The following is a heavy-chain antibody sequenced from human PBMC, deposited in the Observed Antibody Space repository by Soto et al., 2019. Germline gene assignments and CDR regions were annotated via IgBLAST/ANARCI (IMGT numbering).Heavy chain of an antibody. CDR2: ISGNGEST. Sequence: EVQLLESGGDLVQPGGSLRLSCAASGFTFSSFGMTWVRQVPGKGLQWVSSISGNGESTYYADSVKGRFTVSRDNSKNTLFLQMNSLTGEDTAVYHCAKGTMTTAAWGQGTLVTVSS. D-gene: IGHD1-1*01. CDR3: AKGTMTTAA. CDR1: GFTFSSFG. J-gene: IGHJ5*02. V-gene: IGHV3-23*01.